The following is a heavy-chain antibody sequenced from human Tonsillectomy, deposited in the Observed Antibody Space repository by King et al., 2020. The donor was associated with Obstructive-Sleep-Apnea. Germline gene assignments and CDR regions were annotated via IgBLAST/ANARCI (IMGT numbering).Heavy chain of an antibody. CDR2: SSGSGDST. Sequence: VQLVESGGGLVQPGGSLRLSCAASGFTFSNYAMSWVRQAPGKGLEWVSASSGSGDSTYYADSVKGRFTIFRDNSKNALYLQMNSLRADDTAVYFCAKAGSSGGDYGDYWGQGTLVTVSS. CDR3: AKAGSSGGDYGDY. J-gene: IGHJ4*02. CDR1: GFTFSNYA. D-gene: IGHD4-17*01. V-gene: IGHV3-23*04.